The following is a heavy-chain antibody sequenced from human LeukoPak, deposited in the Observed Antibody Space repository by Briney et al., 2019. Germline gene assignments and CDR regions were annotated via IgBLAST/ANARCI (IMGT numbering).Heavy chain of an antibody. J-gene: IGHJ4*02. D-gene: IGHD2-2*01. V-gene: IGHV3-21*01. CDR2: IDPSSTYI. CDR3: ARAPTVLVGYCSSSSCQADY. Sequence: GGSLRLSCAASGFTFSSYSMNWVRQAPGRGLEWVSAIDPSSTYIYYVDSVKDRFTISRDNAENSLYLQMNSLRVEDTAVYYCARAPTVLVGYCSSSSCQADYWGQGTLVTVSS. CDR1: GFTFSSYS.